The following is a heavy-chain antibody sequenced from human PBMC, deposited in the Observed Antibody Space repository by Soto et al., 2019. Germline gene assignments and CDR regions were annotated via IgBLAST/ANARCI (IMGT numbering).Heavy chain of an antibody. Sequence: SVKVSCKASGGTFSSYAISWVRQAPGQGLEWMGGIIPILGTANYAQKFQGRVTITADKSTSTAYMELSSLRSEDTAAYYCARDLVRGVRGFDYWGQGTQVTVSS. V-gene: IGHV1-69*10. D-gene: IGHD1-26*01. J-gene: IGHJ4*02. CDR1: GGTFSSYA. CDR3: ARDLVRGVRGFDY. CDR2: IIPILGTA.